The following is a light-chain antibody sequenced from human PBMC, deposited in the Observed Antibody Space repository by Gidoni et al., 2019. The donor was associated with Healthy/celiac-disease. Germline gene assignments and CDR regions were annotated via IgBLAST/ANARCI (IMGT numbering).Light chain of an antibody. CDR2: AAS. CDR1: QSISSY. CDR3: QQSYSTPYT. J-gene: IGKJ2*01. Sequence: DIQMNQSPSSLSASVGDRVTITCRASQSISSYLNWYQQKPGKAPKLLIYAASSLQSGVPSRFSGSGSVTDFTLTISSLQPEDFATYYCQQSYSTPYTFAQVTKLEIK. V-gene: IGKV1-39*01.